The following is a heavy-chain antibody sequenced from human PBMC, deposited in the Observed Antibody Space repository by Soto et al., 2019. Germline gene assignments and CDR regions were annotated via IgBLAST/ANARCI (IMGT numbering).Heavy chain of an antibody. CDR1: GDSISTNYF. J-gene: IGHJ4*02. CDR2: ISHSGSV. D-gene: IGHD6-19*01. Sequence: QVLLQESGPGLVQPSGTLSLSCAVSGDSISTNYFWGWVRQPPGKGLEWVGDISHSGSVNYNPSLKCRVTISIDKSKNQFSLKLNSVTAADTAVYYCARSFGWYAIEYWGQGTLVIVSS. V-gene: IGHV4-4*02. CDR3: ARSFGWYAIEY.